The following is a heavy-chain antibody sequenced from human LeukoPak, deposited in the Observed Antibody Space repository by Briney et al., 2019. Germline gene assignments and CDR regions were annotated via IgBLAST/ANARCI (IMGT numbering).Heavy chain of an antibody. V-gene: IGHV4-34*01. CDR2: INHSGST. D-gene: IGHD6-6*01. CDR1: GGSFSGYY. Sequence: PSETLSLTCAVYGGSFSGYYRSWIRQPPGKGLEWIGEINHSGSTNYNPSLKSRVTISVDTSKNQFSLKLSSVTAADTAVYYCARVRGTAREYYYYGMDVWGQGTTVTASS. J-gene: IGHJ6*02. CDR3: ARVRGTAREYYYYGMDV.